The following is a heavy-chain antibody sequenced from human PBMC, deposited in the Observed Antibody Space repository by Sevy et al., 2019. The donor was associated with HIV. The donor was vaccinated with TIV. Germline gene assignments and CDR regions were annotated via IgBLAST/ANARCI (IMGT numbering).Heavy chain of an antibody. J-gene: IGHJ4*02. CDR1: GFTFTNAA. CDR2: ISGSGGSGDKT. V-gene: IGHV3-23*01. Sequence: GGSLRLSCAVSGFTFTNAAMTWVHQAPGKGLEWVSGISGSGGSGDKTNYADSVKGRFTISRDDSKNSLYLQLNSLRAEDTAIYYCARKYDSSGYFDYWGQGTLVTVSS. CDR3: ARKYDSSGYFDY. D-gene: IGHD3-22*01.